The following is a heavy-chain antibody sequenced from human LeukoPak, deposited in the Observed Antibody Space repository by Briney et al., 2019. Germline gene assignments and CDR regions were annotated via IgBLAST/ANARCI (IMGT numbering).Heavy chain of an antibody. D-gene: IGHD2-2*01. V-gene: IGHV5-51*01. Sequence: GEXPKISCKGSGYSFTSNWIGWVRPMPGKGLEWMGIIYPGDSDTRYSPSFQGQVTISADKSISTAYLQWSSLKASDTAMYYCARRRYCSSTSCYAGFGYWGQGTLVTVSS. CDR3: ARRRYCSSTSCYAGFGY. CDR1: GYSFTSNW. J-gene: IGHJ4*02. CDR2: IYPGDSDT.